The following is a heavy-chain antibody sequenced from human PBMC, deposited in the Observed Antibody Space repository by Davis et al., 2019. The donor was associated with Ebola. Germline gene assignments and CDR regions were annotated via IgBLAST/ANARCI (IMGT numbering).Heavy chain of an antibody. CDR1: GFTFSSYG. CDR2: ISYDGSNK. D-gene: IGHD2-21*01. V-gene: IGHV3-30*03. Sequence: GESLKISCAASGFTFSSYGMHWVRQAPGKGLEWVAVISYDGSNKYYADSVKGRFTISRDNSKNTLYLQMNSLRAEDTAVYYCARGGILRRYYFDYWGQGTLVTVSS. CDR3: ARGGILRRYYFDY. J-gene: IGHJ4*02.